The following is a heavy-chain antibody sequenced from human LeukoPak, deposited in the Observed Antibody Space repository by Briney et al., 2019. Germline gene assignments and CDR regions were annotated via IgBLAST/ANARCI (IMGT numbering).Heavy chain of an antibody. J-gene: IGHJ6*03. Sequence: GGSLRLSCAASGFTVSSNYMSWVRQAPGKGLEWVSVIYSGGSTYYADSVKGRFTISRDNPKNTLYLQMNSLRAEDTAVYYCARDGSGTYSYYMDVWGRGTTVTVSS. D-gene: IGHD3-10*01. CDR3: ARDGSGTYSYYMDV. V-gene: IGHV3-66*01. CDR1: GFTVSSNY. CDR2: IYSGGST.